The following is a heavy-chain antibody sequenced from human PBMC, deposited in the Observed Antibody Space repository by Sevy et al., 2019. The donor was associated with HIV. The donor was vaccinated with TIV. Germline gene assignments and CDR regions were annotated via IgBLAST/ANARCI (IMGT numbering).Heavy chain of an antibody. D-gene: IGHD3-16*01. CDR2: IDQDGSAK. V-gene: IGHV3-7*01. CDR1: EFIFTGYW. Sequence: GGSLRLSCAASEFIFTGYWMNWVRQAPGKGLEWVANIDQDGSAKRYVDSVRGRFTISRDNANNFLYLQMSSLRADDTAVYYCARAGGWGNINHSNQILDIWGHGTKVTVSS. J-gene: IGHJ3*02. CDR3: ARAGGWGNINHSNQILDI.